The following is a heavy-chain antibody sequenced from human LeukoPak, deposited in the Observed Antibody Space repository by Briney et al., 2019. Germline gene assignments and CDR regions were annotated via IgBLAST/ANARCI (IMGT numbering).Heavy chain of an antibody. CDR3: ASFSQYYYDSSGYYS. V-gene: IGHV3-48*01. CDR1: GFTFSSYT. Sequence: GGSLRLSCAASGFTFSSYTMNWVRQAPGKGLEWLSYISSSGSTIYYADSVKGRFTISRDNSKNTLYLQMNSLRAEDTAVYYCASFSQYYYDSSGYYSWGQGTLVTVSS. J-gene: IGHJ4*02. CDR2: ISSSGSTI. D-gene: IGHD3-22*01.